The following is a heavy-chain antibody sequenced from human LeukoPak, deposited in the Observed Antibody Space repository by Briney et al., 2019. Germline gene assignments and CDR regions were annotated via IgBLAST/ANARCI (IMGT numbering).Heavy chain of an antibody. V-gene: IGHV4-4*07. CDR3: ARDAGLVGAFDI. CDR1: GGSISSYY. D-gene: IGHD6-19*01. CDR2: IYGSGGT. J-gene: IGHJ3*02. Sequence: SETLSLTCTASGGSISSYYWSWIRQPAGKGLEWVGRIYGSGGTKYNPSLKSRVTMSVDTTKNQFSLKLSYVTAADTAVYYCARDAGLVGAFDIWGQGKMVTVSS.